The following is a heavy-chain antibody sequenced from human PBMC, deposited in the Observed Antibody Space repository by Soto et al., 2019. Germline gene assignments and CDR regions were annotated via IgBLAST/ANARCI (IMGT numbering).Heavy chain of an antibody. Sequence: GGSLRLSCAASGFTFSSYSMNWVRQAPGKGLEWVSSISSSSSYIYYADSVKGRFTISRDNAKNSLYLQMNSLRAEDTAVYYCARGADIVVVPAAPGAFDIWGQGTMVTVSS. CDR3: ARGADIVVVPAAPGAFDI. D-gene: IGHD2-2*01. CDR2: ISSSSSYI. J-gene: IGHJ3*02. V-gene: IGHV3-21*01. CDR1: GFTFSSYS.